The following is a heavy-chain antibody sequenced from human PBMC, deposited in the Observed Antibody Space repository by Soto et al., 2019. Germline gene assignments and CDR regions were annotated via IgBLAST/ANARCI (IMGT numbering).Heavy chain of an antibody. CDR1: DGSFSGYY. CDR2: INYSGST. J-gene: IGHJ3*01. Sequence: SETLSLTCGVSDGSFSGYYWSWIRQPPGKGLEWIGEINYSGSTKFNPSLKSRVTLSIDTSKDQFSLRLSSVTAADTAVYYCARDSGGLRVGESSLYGEKDSFDVWDQGTLVTVSS. CDR3: ARDSGGLRVGESSLYGEKDSFDV. D-gene: IGHD3-16*02. V-gene: IGHV4-34*01.